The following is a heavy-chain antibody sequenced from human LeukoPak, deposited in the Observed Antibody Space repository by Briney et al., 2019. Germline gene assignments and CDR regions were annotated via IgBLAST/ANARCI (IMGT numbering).Heavy chain of an antibody. CDR3: AREVRPAYYYDSSGYFH. CDR2: IYYSGST. V-gene: IGHV4-39*07. Sequence: SETLSLTCTVSGGSISSSSYYWGWIRQPPGKGLEWIGSIYYSGSTYYNPSLKSRVTISVDTSKNQFSLKLSSVTAADTAVYYCAREVRPAYYYDSSGYFHWGQGTPVTVSS. J-gene: IGHJ4*02. CDR1: GGSISSSSYY. D-gene: IGHD3-22*01.